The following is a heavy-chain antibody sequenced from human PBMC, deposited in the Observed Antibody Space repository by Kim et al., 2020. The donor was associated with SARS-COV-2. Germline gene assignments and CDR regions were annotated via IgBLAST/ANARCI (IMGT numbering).Heavy chain of an antibody. CDR3: ARDEPIVVVVAATLGYYGMDV. CDR2: IWYDGSNK. CDR1: GFTFSSYG. Sequence: GGSLRLSCAASGFTFSSYGMHWVRQAPGKGLEWVAFIWYDGSNKYYADSVKGRFTISRDNSKNTLYLQMNSLRAEDTAVYFCARDEPIVVVVAATLGYYGMDVGGKGTTVTVST. J-gene: IGHJ6*04. V-gene: IGHV3-33*01. D-gene: IGHD2-15*01.